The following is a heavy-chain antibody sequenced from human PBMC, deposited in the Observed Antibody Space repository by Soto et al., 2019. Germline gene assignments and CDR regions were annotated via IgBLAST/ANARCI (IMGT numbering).Heavy chain of an antibody. J-gene: IGHJ4*02. CDR1: GFTCSSYW. CDR2: IKQDGSEK. D-gene: IGHD6-19*01. Sequence: PGGSLRLSCASSGFTCSSYWMSWVRQAPGKGLEWVANIKQDGSEKYYVDSVKGRFTISRDNAKNSLYLQMNSLRAEDTAVYYCARDRVAGIDYWGQGTLLTVSS. CDR3: ARDRVAGIDY. V-gene: IGHV3-7*01.